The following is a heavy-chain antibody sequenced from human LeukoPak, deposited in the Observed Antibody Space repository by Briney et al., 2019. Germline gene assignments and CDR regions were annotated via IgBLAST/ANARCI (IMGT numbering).Heavy chain of an antibody. V-gene: IGHV1-18*01. CDR2: ISAYNGNT. CDR3: AADRAAVPRKHYYYYGMDV. D-gene: IGHD6-25*01. J-gene: IGHJ6*02. CDR1: GYTFTSYG. Sequence: ASVKVSCKASGYTFTSYGISWVRQAPGQGLEWMGWISAYNGNTNYAQKLQGRVTMTTDTSTSTAYMELRSLRSDDTAVYYCAADRAAVPRKHYYYYGMDVWGQGTTVTVSS.